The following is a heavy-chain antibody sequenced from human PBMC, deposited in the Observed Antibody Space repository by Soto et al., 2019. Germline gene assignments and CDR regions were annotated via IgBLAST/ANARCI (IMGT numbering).Heavy chain of an antibody. CDR1: GGSVRSGNHF. J-gene: IGHJ6*02. CDR3: ARGGEPLGYYGLDV. V-gene: IGHV4-61*01. Sequence: QVQLQESGPGLLKASETLSLTCSVSGGSVRSGNHFWNWIRQPPGRGLEWLGYMYYTGVTNYNPSLKSRVSMSVDTSKDQVSLNLTSLTAADTAVYYCARGGEPLGYYGLDVWGQGTTVTVSS. CDR2: MYYTGVT.